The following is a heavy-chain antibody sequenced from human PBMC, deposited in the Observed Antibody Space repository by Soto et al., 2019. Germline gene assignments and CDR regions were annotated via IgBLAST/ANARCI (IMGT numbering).Heavy chain of an antibody. V-gene: IGHV4-4*02. CDR1: GDSISSSNW. CDR2: IYHSGST. CDR3: ARGYSLYHSPAT. D-gene: IGHD5-12*01. Sequence: SETLSLTCTVSGDSISSSNWWSWVRQPPGKGLEWIGEIYHSGSTNYNPSLKSRVTMSVDTSKNQFSVKLSSVTAADTAVYYCARGYSLYHSPATWGQGTLVTVSS. J-gene: IGHJ4*02.